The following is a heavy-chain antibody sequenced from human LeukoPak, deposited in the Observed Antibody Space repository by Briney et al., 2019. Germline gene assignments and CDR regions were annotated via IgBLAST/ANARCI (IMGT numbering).Heavy chain of an antibody. CDR2: FNGSGGTT. Sequence: PGGSLRLSCAASGFTLSSHMMSWVRQAPGKGLEWVSYFNGSGGTTDYADSVKGRFTMLRDSSKDTLFLQMNSLRAEDTAVYYCARGVGYTTCMDVWGQGTTVTVSS. V-gene: IGHV3-23*01. J-gene: IGHJ6*02. D-gene: IGHD5-18*01. CDR1: GFTLSSHM. CDR3: ARGVGYTTCMDV.